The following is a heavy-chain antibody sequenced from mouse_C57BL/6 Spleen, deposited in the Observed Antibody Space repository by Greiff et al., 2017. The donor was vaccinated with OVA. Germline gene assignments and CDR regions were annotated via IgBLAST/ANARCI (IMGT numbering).Heavy chain of an antibody. CDR1: GFTIKDYY. CDR2: IDPEDGET. Sequence: EVHLVESGAELVKPGASVKLSCTASGFTIKDYYMHWVKQRTEQGLEWIGRIDPEDGETKYAPKFQGKATITADTSSNTAYLQLSSLTSEDTAVYYCAAYDYDGAWFAYWGQGTLVTVSA. CDR3: AAYDYDGAWFAY. J-gene: IGHJ3*01. V-gene: IGHV14-2*01. D-gene: IGHD2-4*01.